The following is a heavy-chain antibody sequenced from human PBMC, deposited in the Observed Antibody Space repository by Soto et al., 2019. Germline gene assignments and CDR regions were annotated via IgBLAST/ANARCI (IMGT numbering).Heavy chain of an antibody. D-gene: IGHD4-17*01. CDR1: GGSINYFY. V-gene: IGHV4-59*01. J-gene: IGHJ4*02. Sequence: PSETLSLTCTVSGGSINYFYWSWIRQPPGKGLEWIGYIYYTGSTDYNPALKSRVTTSLDKTKKQFSLNLTSVTAADTAVYYCARVGYGDYALYYFDHWGQGTLVTVSS. CDR3: ARVGYGDYALYYFDH. CDR2: IYYTGST.